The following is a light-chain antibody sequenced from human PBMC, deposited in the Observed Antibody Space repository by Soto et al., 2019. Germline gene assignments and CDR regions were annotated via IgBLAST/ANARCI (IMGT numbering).Light chain of an antibody. Sequence: QSVLTQRPSASGTPGQRVTISCSGSSSNIGSNYVYWYQQLPGTAPKLLIFGNNQRPSGVPDRFSGSKSGTSASLAISGLRSEDEADYYCAAWDDSLSGYVFGTGTKVTVL. CDR3: AAWDDSLSGYV. CDR2: GNN. CDR1: SSNIGSNY. V-gene: IGLV1-47*02. J-gene: IGLJ1*01.